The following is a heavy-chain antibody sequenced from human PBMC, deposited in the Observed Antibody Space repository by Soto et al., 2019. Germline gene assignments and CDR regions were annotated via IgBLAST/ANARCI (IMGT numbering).Heavy chain of an antibody. Sequence: PGGSLRLSCAASGFTFSAYWMHWVRQTPGEGLVWVSRINGDGSSTNYADSVKGRFTISRDNVKNMLYLQMNSLRAEDTAVYYCARDYGSGILPIDYWGLGTLVTVSS. J-gene: IGHJ4*02. D-gene: IGHD3-10*01. V-gene: IGHV3-74*01. CDR1: GFTFSAYW. CDR3: ARDYGSGILPIDY. CDR2: INGDGSST.